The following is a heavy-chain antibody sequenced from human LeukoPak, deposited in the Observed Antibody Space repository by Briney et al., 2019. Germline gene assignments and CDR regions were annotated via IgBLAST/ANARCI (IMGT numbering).Heavy chain of an antibody. Sequence: SETLSLTCTVSGGSISGTYYHWGWIRQPPGKGLEWIGSVYYSGTPSYHPSLQSRLPISVDTSKNQFSLQLRSVTAADTAIYYCARRPPALGAFDIWGHGTMVTVSS. J-gene: IGHJ3*02. V-gene: IGHV4-39*01. CDR2: VYYSGTP. CDR1: GGSISGTYYH. CDR3: ARRPPALGAFDI.